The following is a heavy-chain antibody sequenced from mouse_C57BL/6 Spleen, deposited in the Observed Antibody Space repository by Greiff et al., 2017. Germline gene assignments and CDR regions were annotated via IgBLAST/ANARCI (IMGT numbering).Heavy chain of an antibody. CDR2: INPGSGGT. D-gene: IGHD1-1*01. J-gene: IGHJ2*01. CDR3: ARTPNSSYFDV. V-gene: IGHV1-54*01. CDR1: GYAFTNYL. Sequence: VQLQQSGAELVRPGTSVKVSCKASGYAFTNYLIEWVKQRPGQGLEWIGVINPGSGGTNYNEKFKGKATLTADKSSSTAYMQLSSLTSEDSAVYFCARTPNSSYFDVWGKGTTLTVSS.